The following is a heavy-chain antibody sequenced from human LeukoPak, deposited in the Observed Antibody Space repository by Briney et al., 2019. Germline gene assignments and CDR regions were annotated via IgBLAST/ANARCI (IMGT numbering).Heavy chain of an antibody. CDR3: ARGGGQWLADYYYYYYMDV. Sequence: PGGSLRLSCAASGFTFSSYSMNWVRQAPGKGLEWVSYISSSSSTIYYADSVKGRFTISRDNAKNSLYLQMNSLRAEDTAVYYCARGGGQWLADYYYYYYMDVWGKGTTVTVSS. J-gene: IGHJ6*03. V-gene: IGHV3-48*01. CDR1: GFTFSSYS. CDR2: ISSSSSTI. D-gene: IGHD6-19*01.